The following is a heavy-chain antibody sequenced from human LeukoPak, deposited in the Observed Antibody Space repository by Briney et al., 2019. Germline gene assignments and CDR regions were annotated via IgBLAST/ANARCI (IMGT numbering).Heavy chain of an antibody. D-gene: IGHD3-3*01. J-gene: IGHJ4*02. Sequence: PSETLSLTCTVSGDSIISSDYYWGWVRQSPGRGLEWIGSMHLGGSTYYNPFLKSRATIFVDTSENQFSLNLNSVTAADTAVYHCARGITTFGVAGYHFDYWGQGALLTVSS. CDR3: ARGITTFGVAGYHFDY. V-gene: IGHV4-39*01. CDR2: MHLGGST. CDR1: GDSIISSDYY.